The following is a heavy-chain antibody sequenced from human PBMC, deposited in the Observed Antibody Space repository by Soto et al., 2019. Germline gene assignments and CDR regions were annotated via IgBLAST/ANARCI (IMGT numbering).Heavy chain of an antibody. V-gene: IGHV3-33*01. CDR1: GFTFSSYG. CDR3: ARDLTYYDILTGYYQYYFDY. D-gene: IGHD3-9*01. Sequence: PGGSLRLSCAASGFTFSSYGMHWVRQAPCKGLEWVAVIWYDGSNKYYADSVKGRFTISRDNSKNTLYLQMNSLRAEDTAVYYCARDLTYYDILTGYYQYYFDYWGQGTLVTVSS. CDR2: IWYDGSNK. J-gene: IGHJ4*02.